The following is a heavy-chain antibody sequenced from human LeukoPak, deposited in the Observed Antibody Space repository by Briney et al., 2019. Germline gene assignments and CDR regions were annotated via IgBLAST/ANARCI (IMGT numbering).Heavy chain of an antibody. V-gene: IGHV3-13*01. J-gene: IGHJ5*02. Sequence: GGSLRLSCAASGFSFSSYDLHWVRQRKGESPEWVSAIGTAGDTYYPGSVKGRFTISRENTKNSLYLQMTSLEVGDTAVYYCATATRGGYYDHWGQGTLVTVSS. CDR2: IGTAGDT. CDR1: GFSFSSYD. D-gene: IGHD3-22*01. CDR3: ATATRGGYYDH.